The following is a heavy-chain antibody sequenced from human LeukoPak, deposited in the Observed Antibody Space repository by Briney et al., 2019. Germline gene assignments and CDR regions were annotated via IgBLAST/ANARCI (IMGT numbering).Heavy chain of an antibody. V-gene: IGHV3-49*04. D-gene: IGHD3-16*01. CDR1: GFTFGDYG. CDR3: TRGPAKNDYAEYYFEY. Sequence: PGRSLRLSCTASGFTFGDYGMSWVRQAPGKGLEWVGFIRGKAYGGTTEYAASVKGRFSISRDDSKSIAYLQLDSLKNEDTAVYFCTRGPAKNDYAEYYFEYWGQGTLVTVSS. CDR2: IRGKAYGGTT. J-gene: IGHJ4*02.